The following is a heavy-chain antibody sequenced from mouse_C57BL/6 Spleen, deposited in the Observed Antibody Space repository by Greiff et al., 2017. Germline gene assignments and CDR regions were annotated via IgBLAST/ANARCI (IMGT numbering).Heavy chain of an antibody. D-gene: IGHD2-4*01. CDR2: ISNLAYSI. CDR1: GFTFSDYG. V-gene: IGHV5-15*01. CDR3: ARRRLPYAMDY. J-gene: IGHJ4*01. Sequence: EVKLMESGGGLVQPGGSLKLSCAASGFTFSDYGMAWVRQAPRKGPEWVAFISNLAYSIYYADTVTGRFTISRGNDKNTLYLEMSSLRSEDTAMYYCARRRLPYAMDYWGQGTSVTVSS.